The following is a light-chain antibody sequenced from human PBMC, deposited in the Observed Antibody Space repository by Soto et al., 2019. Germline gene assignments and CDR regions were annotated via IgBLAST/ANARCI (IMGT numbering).Light chain of an antibody. V-gene: IGLV2-14*01. CDR3: FSSTTTGTHV. CDR1: SSDIGAYDY. J-gene: IGLJ1*01. CDR2: EVN. Sequence: SAHTPPSSLSGHPAQSITISYALTSSDIGAYDYVSWFQQHPGKAPKLMISEVNNRPSGVSNRFSGSKSGNTAYLTISGLQVEDEAEYFCFSSTTTGTHVFGTGTKVTDL.